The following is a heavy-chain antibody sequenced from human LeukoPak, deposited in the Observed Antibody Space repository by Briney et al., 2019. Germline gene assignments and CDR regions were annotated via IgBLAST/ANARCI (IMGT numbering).Heavy chain of an antibody. CDR1: GFTFSSYG. CDR2: IRYDGSNK. D-gene: IGHD2-21*01. CDR3: AKGGQAYCGGDCFIFDY. Sequence: PAGSLRLSCAASGFTFSSYGMHWVRQAQGKGLVWVAFIRYDGSNKSYADSVKGRFTISRDNCNPTLYLQMISLRAEDTAVYYCAKGGQAYCGGDCFIFDYWGQGTLVTVSS. V-gene: IGHV3-30*02. J-gene: IGHJ4*02.